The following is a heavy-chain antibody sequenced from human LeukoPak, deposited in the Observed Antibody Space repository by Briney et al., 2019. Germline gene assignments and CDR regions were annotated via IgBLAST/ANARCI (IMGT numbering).Heavy chain of an antibody. J-gene: IGHJ4*02. Sequence: PSETLSLTCIVSGGSMRSYSWSWIRQPAGKGLEWIGRIYTSGSTNYNPSLRSRVTMSVDTSQNQFSLRLSSVTAADTAVYYCARGIRGQDAEYHFDYWGQGTLVTVSS. V-gene: IGHV4-4*07. CDR3: ARGIRGQDAEYHFDY. CDR1: GGSMRSYS. D-gene: IGHD3-10*01. CDR2: IYTSGST.